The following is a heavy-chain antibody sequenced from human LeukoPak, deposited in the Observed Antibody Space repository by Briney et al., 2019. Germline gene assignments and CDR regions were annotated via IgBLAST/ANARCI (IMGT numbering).Heavy chain of an antibody. CDR3: ARRGGGYGLDY. Sequence: GGSLRLSCAASGFTFSSYSMNWVRQAPGKGLEWVSYISSSSSTIYYADSVKGRFTISRDNAKNSPYLQMNSLRAEDTAVYYCARRGGGYGLDYWGQGTLVTVSS. D-gene: IGHD5-18*01. V-gene: IGHV3-48*01. CDR2: ISSSSSTI. J-gene: IGHJ4*02. CDR1: GFTFSSYS.